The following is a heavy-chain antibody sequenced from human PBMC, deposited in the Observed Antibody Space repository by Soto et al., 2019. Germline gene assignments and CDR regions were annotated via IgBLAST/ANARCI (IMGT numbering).Heavy chain of an antibody. V-gene: IGHV4-30-2*05. J-gene: IGHJ4*02. D-gene: IGHD5-12*01. CDR3: ARDPRPRLRDGYNYVGY. CDR1: GGSISSGGYS. Sequence: SETLSLTCAVSGGSISSGGYSWSWIRQPPGKGLEWIGYMYHSGSTYYNPSLKSRVTISVDTSKNQFSLKLSSVTAADTAVYYCARDPRPRLRDGYNYVGYWGQGTLVTVS. CDR2: MYHSGST.